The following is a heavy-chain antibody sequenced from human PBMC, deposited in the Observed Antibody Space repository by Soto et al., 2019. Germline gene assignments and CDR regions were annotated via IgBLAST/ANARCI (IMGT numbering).Heavy chain of an antibody. J-gene: IGHJ5*02. CDR2: IYYSGST. V-gene: IGHV4-39*01. CDR1: GGSISSSSYY. D-gene: IGHD6-6*01. Sequence: QLQLQESGPGLVKPSETLSLTCTVSGGSISSSSYYWGWIRQPPGKGLEWIGSIYYSGSTYYNPSPESRVTISVEPSTNQSSLKLSSVPAADTAVYYCARKEYSSSSRLLSWFHWFDPWGQVTLVTVSS. CDR3: ARKEYSSSSRLLSWFHWFDP.